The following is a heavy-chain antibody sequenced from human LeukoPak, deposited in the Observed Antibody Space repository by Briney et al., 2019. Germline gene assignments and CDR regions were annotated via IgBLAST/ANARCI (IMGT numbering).Heavy chain of an antibody. CDR3: ARDRQGAAGTFDY. Sequence: ASVKVSFKASGGTFRSYAISWVRQAPGQGLEWMGRIIPILGIANYAQKFQGRVTITADKSTSTAYMELSSLRSEDTAVYYCARDRQGAAGTFDYWGQGTLVTVSS. CDR1: GGTFRSYA. V-gene: IGHV1-69*04. D-gene: IGHD6-13*01. CDR2: IIPILGIA. J-gene: IGHJ4*02.